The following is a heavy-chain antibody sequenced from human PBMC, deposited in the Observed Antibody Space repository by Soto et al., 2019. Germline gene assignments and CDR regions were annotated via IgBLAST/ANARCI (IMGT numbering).Heavy chain of an antibody. Sequence: GGSLRLSCAASGFTFSGSAMHWVRQASGKGLEWVGRIRSKANSYATAYAASVKGRFTISRDDSKNTAYLQMNSLKTEDTAVYYCTRPSMVAAGPQLGHENDAFDIWGQGTMVTVSS. CDR1: GFTFSGSA. V-gene: IGHV3-73*01. CDR2: IRSKANSYAT. D-gene: IGHD2-15*01. J-gene: IGHJ3*02. CDR3: TRPSMVAAGPQLGHENDAFDI.